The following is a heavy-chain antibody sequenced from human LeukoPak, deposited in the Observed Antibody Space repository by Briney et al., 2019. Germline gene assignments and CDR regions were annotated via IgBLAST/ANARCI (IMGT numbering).Heavy chain of an antibody. CDR2: ISSSSYI. D-gene: IGHD1-1*01. V-gene: IGHV3-21*01. CDR1: GFTISSYE. J-gene: IGHJ5*02. CDR3: ARDAPGSTGWFDP. Sequence: GGSLRLSCAASGFTISSYEMNWVRQAPGKGLEWVSSISSSSYIYYADSVKGRFTISRDNAKNSLYLQMNSLRAEDTAVYYCARDAPGSTGWFDPWGQGTLVTVSS.